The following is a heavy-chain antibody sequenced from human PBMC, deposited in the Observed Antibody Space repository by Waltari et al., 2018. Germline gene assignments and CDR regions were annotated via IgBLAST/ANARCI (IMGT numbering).Heavy chain of an antibody. V-gene: IGHV3-48*01. CDR2: MTSDERTI. Sequence: EVQRVESGGGRVQPGGSRGLSCAALGFNLRVNSMNWVRQAPGKGLEWVSYMTSDERTIYYADAVEGRFTISRDNAKGSVYLQMNSLRAEDTAVYYCARSVEGAFDVWGQGTMVTVSS. CDR3: ARSVEGAFDV. CDR1: GFNLRVNS. J-gene: IGHJ3*01.